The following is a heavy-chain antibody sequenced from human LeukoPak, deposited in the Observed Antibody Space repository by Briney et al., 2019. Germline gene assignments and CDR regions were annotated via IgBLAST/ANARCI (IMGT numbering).Heavy chain of an antibody. D-gene: IGHD3-22*01. CDR1: GYSISSSNW. Sequence: SETLSLTCAVSGYSISSSNWWGWIRQPPGKGLEWIGYIYYSGSIYYNPSLKSRVTMSVDTSKNQFSLKLSSVTAADTAVYYCAGPYYDSSGYYRHDAFDIWGQGTMVTVSS. CDR2: IYYSGSI. J-gene: IGHJ3*02. V-gene: IGHV4-28*05. CDR3: AGPYYDSSGYYRHDAFDI.